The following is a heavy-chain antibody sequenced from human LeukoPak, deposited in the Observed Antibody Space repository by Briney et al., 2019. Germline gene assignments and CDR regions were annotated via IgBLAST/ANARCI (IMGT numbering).Heavy chain of an antibody. CDR1: GFTFSSYS. CDR3: ARDVRGWLYQRPIPYGMDV. Sequence: AGGSLRLSCAASGFTFSSYSMNWVRQAPGKGLEWVSYISSSSTIYYADSVKGRFTISRDNAKNSLYLQMNSLRDEDTAVYYCARDVRGWLYQRPIPYGMDVWGQGTTVTVSS. CDR2: ISSSSTI. V-gene: IGHV3-48*02. D-gene: IGHD2-2*01. J-gene: IGHJ6*02.